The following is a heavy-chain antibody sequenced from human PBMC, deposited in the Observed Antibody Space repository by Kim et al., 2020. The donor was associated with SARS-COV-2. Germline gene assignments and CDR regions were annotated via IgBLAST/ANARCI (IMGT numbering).Heavy chain of an antibody. D-gene: IGHD6-13*01. J-gene: IGHJ4*02. CDR1: GGSISSSSYY. CDR2: IYYSGST. V-gene: IGHV4-39*01. CDR3: ARHQGGIAAAGIDY. Sequence: SETLSLTCTVSGGSISSSSYYWGWIRQPPGKGLEWIGSIYYSGSTYYNPSLKSRVTISVDTSKNQFSLKLSSVTAADTAVYYCARHQGGIAAAGIDYWGQGTLVTVSS.